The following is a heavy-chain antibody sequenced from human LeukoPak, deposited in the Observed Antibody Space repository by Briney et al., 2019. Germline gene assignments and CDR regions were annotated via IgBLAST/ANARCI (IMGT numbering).Heavy chain of an antibody. CDR2: FYYTGST. J-gene: IGHJ6*03. CDR3: AREPGGARGYSYGYGYYYYMDV. Sequence: SETLSLTWTVSGGSIRRHYWSWIRQPPGKGLEWFGNFYYTGSTNSNPSLKSRVTISVDTSKNQFSLKLSSVTAADTAVYYCAREPGGARGYSYGYGYYYYMDVWGKGTTVTVSS. D-gene: IGHD5-18*01. V-gene: IGHV4-59*11. CDR1: GGSIRRHY.